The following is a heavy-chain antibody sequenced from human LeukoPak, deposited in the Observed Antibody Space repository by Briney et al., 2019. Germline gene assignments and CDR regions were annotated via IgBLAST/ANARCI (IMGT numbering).Heavy chain of an antibody. V-gene: IGHV4-39*02. D-gene: IGHD4-17*01. J-gene: IGHJ5*02. CDR2: IYYSGTT. Sequence: KTSETLSLTCTVSGGSISSSNYYWGWIRQPPGKGLEWIGSIYYSGTTYYNPSLKNRVTISVAPSKNQFSLKFSSVTAADTAVYYCAREALRPSRWFDPWGQGTLVTVSS. CDR3: AREALRPSRWFDP. CDR1: GGSISSSNYY.